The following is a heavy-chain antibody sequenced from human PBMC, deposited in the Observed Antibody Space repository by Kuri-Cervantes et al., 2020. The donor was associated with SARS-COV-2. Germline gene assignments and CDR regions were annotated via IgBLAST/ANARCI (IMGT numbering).Heavy chain of an antibody. V-gene: IGHV4-39*07. Sequence: SETLSLTCTVSGGSISSSSYYWGWIRQPPGKGLEWIGNIYYSGSTYYNPSLKSRVTISVDTSKNQFSLKLSSVTAADTAVYYCARWGYSSSSSGLGYYYYYMDVWGKGTTVTVSS. D-gene: IGHD6-6*01. J-gene: IGHJ6*03. CDR2: IYYSGST. CDR3: ARWGYSSSSSGLGYYYYYMDV. CDR1: GGSISSSSYY.